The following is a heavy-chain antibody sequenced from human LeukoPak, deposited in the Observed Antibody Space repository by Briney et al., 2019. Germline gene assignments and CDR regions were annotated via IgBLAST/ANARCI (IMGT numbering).Heavy chain of an antibody. CDR3: ARQEYCSGGSCYTWFDP. J-gene: IGHJ5*02. D-gene: IGHD2-15*01. V-gene: IGHV5-51*01. Sequence: PGESLKISCKGSGYSINYYWIGWVRQMPGKGLEWMGIIYPADSDIRYSPSFQGQVTISADKSISTAYLQWSSLKASDTAIYYCARQEYCSGGSCYTWFDPWGQGTLVIVSS. CDR1: GYSINYYW. CDR2: IYPADSDI.